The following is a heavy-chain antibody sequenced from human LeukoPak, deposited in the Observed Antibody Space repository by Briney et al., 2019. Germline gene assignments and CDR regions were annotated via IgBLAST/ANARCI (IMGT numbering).Heavy chain of an antibody. Sequence: ASVKVSCKASGYTFSTFGISRVRQAPGHGLEWMGYISGRSDDINYAQNFEGRLTMTTDTSTSTAYMELVSLTSDDTAVYYCARDWDGRSDCFDPWGQGTLVIVSS. CDR3: ARDWDGRSDCFDP. CDR2: ISGRSDDI. CDR1: GYTFSTFG. J-gene: IGHJ5*02. V-gene: IGHV1-18*01. D-gene: IGHD1-26*01.